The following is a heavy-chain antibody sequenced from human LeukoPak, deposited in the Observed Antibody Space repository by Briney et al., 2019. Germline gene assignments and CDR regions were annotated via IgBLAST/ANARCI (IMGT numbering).Heavy chain of an antibody. J-gene: IGHJ4*02. CDR2: ISAYNGNT. Sequence: GASVKVSCKASGYTFTNYGITWVRQAPGQGLEWMGWISAYNGNTNYVQSLQGRVTMTTDASTSTAYMELRSLRSDDTAVYYCARGEYDLLGDYWGQGTLVTVSS. V-gene: IGHV1-18*01. CDR3: ARGEYDLLGDY. D-gene: IGHD3-10*01. CDR1: GYTFTNYG.